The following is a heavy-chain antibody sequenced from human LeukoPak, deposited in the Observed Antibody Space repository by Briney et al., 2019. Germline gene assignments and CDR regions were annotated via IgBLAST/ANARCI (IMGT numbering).Heavy chain of an antibody. CDR3: ARGDYYGSGSYPDY. CDR2: IYYSGST. Sequence: SETLSLTCTVSGGSISSYYWSWIRQPPGKGLEWIGYIYYSGSTNYNPSLKSRVTISVDTSKNQFSLKLSSVTAADTAVYCCARGDYYGSGSYPDYWGQGTLVTVSS. CDR1: GGSISSYY. D-gene: IGHD3-10*01. V-gene: IGHV4-59*01. J-gene: IGHJ4*02.